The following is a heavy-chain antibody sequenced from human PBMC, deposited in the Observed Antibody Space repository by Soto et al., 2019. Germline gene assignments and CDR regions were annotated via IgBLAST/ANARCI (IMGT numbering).Heavy chain of an antibody. D-gene: IGHD2-15*01. Sequence: QVQLVQSGAEVKKPGSSVKVSCKASGGTFSSYAISWVRQAPGQGLEWMGGIIPIFGTANYAQKFQGRVTITADESTSTAYMELSSLRSEDXXVYYCARARWDIVXXXAATNYYYYGMDVWGQGTTVTVSS. CDR1: GGTFSSYA. CDR3: ARARWDIVXXXAATNYYYYGMDV. CDR2: IIPIFGTA. V-gene: IGHV1-69*01. J-gene: IGHJ6*02.